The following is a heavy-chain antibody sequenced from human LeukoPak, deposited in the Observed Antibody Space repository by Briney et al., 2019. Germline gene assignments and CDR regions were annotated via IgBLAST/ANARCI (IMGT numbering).Heavy chain of an antibody. V-gene: IGHV3-53*01. CDR1: GFTFNNAW. Sequence: GGSLRLSCAASGFTFNNAWMSWVRQAPGKGLEWVAVMYNDDHGGSTYYADSVKGRFTISRDNSRNTLYLQMNNLRVDDTALYYCARSSSGWHDFWGPGTLVTVAS. CDR3: ARSSSGWHDF. J-gene: IGHJ4*02. CDR2: MYNDDHGGST. D-gene: IGHD6-19*01.